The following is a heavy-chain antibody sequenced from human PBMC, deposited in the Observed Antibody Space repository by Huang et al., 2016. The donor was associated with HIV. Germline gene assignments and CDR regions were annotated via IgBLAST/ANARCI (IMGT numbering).Heavy chain of an antibody. CDR1: GASISSTGFY. CDR3: ARQFYYDSTAYFGF. V-gene: IGHV4-39*01. CDR2: LYYSTSP. D-gene: IGHD3-22*01. J-gene: IGHJ4*02. Sequence: QLQLQESGPGLVKPSETLSLTCAVSGASISSTGFYWAWIRQPPGRGLEWIGSLYYSTSPNNPSLMSRVTISADTSKNQFSLRLSSVTAADTAVYYCARQFYYDSTAYFGFWGRGTLVTVSS.